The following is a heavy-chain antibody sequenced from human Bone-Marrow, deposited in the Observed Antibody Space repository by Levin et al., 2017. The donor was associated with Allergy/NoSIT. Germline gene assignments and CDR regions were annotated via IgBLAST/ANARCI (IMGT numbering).Heavy chain of an antibody. CDR2: IHKGGTT. Sequence: PSETLSLICSVSGGSISSSHYWGWIRLPPGKGLEWIGTIHKGGTTYYNPSLESRLTMSVDTSQNHYSLRLTSVTAADTAVYFCASTQTLCNDVVCVNLFKSWGRGTLVTVSS. CDR3: ASTQTLCNDVVCVNLFKS. J-gene: IGHJ5*02. CDR1: GGSISSSHY. V-gene: IGHV4-39*02. D-gene: IGHD2-8*01.